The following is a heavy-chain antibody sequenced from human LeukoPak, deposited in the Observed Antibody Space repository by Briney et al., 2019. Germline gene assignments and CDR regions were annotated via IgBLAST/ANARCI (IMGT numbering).Heavy chain of an antibody. V-gene: IGHV1-3*01. D-gene: IGHD2-2*01. CDR1: GYTFTSYA. J-gene: IGHJ4*02. Sequence: ASVKVSCKASGYTFTSYAMHWVRQAPGQRLEWMGWINAGNGNTKYSQKFQGRVTIIRDTSASTAYMELSSLRSEDTAVYYCARGLHTMPEAKDYWGQGTLVTVSS. CDR3: ARGLHTMPEAKDY. CDR2: INAGNGNT.